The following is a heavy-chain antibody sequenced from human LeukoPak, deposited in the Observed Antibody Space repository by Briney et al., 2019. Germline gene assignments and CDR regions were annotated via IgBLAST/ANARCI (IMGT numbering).Heavy chain of an antibody. J-gene: IGHJ4*02. CDR1: GGSISSYY. CDR2: ISYSGST. Sequence: KPSETLSLTCTVSGGSISSYYWNWIRQPPGKGLEWIGYISYSGSTYYNPSLKSRVTISVDRSKNQFSLKLSSVIAADTAVYYCARRYCSSTSCYSFDYWGQGTLVTVSS. V-gene: IGHV4-59*12. D-gene: IGHD2-2*01. CDR3: ARRYCSSTSCYSFDY.